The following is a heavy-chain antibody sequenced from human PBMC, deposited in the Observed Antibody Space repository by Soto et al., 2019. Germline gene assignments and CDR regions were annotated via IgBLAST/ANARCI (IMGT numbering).Heavy chain of an antibody. CDR3: ARNGLYDGSNYPDAFDI. V-gene: IGHV3-7*03. J-gene: IGHJ3*02. D-gene: IGHD3-22*01. Sequence: PGGSLRLSCAASGFTSSNYWMSWVRQAPGKGLEWVTNIKQDGSEKYYMDSVRGRFTVSRDNAKNSLYLQMSSLRAEDTAVYYCARNGLYDGSNYPDAFDIWGQGTMVTVSS. CDR2: IKQDGSEK. CDR1: GFTSSNYW.